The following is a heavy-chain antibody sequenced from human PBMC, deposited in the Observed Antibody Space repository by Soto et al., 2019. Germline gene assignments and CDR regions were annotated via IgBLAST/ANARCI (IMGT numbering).Heavy chain of an antibody. J-gene: IGHJ5*02. V-gene: IGHV4-59*12. CDR1: GGSISSYY. CDR2: IYYSGST. CDR3: ARDQLEGNWFDP. D-gene: IGHD1-1*01. Sequence: PSETLSLTCTVSGGSISSYYWSWIRQPPGKGLEWIGYIYYSGSTNYNPSLKSRVTISVDTSKNQFSLKLNSMTAADTAVYYCARDQLEGNWFDPWGQGTLVTVSS.